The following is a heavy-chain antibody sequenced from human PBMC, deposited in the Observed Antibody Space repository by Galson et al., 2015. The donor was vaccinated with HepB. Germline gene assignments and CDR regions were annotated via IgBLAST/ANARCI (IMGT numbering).Heavy chain of an antibody. D-gene: IGHD3-10*01. CDR1: GYTFTSYA. Sequence: SCKASGYTFTSYAMNWVRQAPGQGLEWMGWINTNTGNPSYAQGLTGRFVFSLDTSVSTAYLQISSLKAEDTAVYYCAYGSGSYSGYYFDYWGQGTLVTVSS. CDR2: INTNTGNP. CDR3: AYGSGSYSGYYFDY. V-gene: IGHV7-4-1*02. J-gene: IGHJ4*02.